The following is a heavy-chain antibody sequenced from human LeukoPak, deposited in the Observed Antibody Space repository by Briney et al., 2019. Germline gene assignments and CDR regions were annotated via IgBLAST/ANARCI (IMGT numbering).Heavy chain of an antibody. Sequence: ASVKVSCTASGGTFSSYAISWVRQAPGQGLEWMGGIIPIFGTANYAQKFQGRVTITADESTSTAYMELSSLRSEDTAVYYCARRTWLPTVGYYYMDVWGKGTTVTVSS. CDR3: ARRTWLPTVGYYYMDV. J-gene: IGHJ6*03. V-gene: IGHV1-69*13. D-gene: IGHD4-23*01. CDR1: GGTFSSYA. CDR2: IIPIFGTA.